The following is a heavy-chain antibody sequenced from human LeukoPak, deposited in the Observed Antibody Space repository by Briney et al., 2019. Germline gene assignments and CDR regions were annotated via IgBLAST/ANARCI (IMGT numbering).Heavy chain of an antibody. Sequence: PGGSLRLSCAASGFTFSSYSMNWVRQAPGEGLEWVSYISWSSNTIYYADSLKGRFTISRDNAKNALYLQMNSLRDEDTAVYYCARAELSGSYWHYFDYWGQGTLVTVSS. J-gene: IGHJ4*02. V-gene: IGHV3-48*02. CDR2: ISWSSNTI. D-gene: IGHD1-26*01. CDR3: ARAELSGSYWHYFDY. CDR1: GFTFSSYS.